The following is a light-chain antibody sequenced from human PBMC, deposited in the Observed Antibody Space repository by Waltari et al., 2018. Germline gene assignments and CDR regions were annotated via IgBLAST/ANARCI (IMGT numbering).Light chain of an antibody. CDR3: NSHAGSSFWV. V-gene: IGLV2-14*01. Sequence: QSALTQPASVSGSPGQSITISCTGTGSDIGFYNYVSWYQQYPGKAPTLIIYDFSERPSGISNRCSGSNAGHPASLTISGLQAEDEADYDCNSHAGSSFWVFGGGTKLTVL. CDR2: DFS. CDR1: GSDIGFYNY. J-gene: IGLJ3*02.